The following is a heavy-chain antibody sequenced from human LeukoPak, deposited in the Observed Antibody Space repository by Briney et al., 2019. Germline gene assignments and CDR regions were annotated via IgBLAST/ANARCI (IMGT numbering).Heavy chain of an antibody. CDR2: IYYSGST. CDR3: ARAVGSGSFQTYYYYMDV. Sequence: SETLSLTCTVSGGSISNKYWSWIRQPPGKGLEWIGYIYYSGSTNYNPSLKSRVTILVDTSKNQFSLKLSSVTAADTAVYYCARAVGSGSFQTYYYYMDVWGQGTMVTVSS. D-gene: IGHD3-10*01. V-gene: IGHV4-59*01. J-gene: IGHJ6*03. CDR1: GGSISNKY.